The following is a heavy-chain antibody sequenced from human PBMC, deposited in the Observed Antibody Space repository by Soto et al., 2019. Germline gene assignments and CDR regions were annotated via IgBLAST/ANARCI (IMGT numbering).Heavy chain of an antibody. CDR3: AREAVPYYDFSSGYHDAFDI. Sequence: HPGGSLRLSCAASGFTFSSYSMNWVRQAPGKGLEWVSYISSSSSTIYYADSVKGRFTISRDNAKNSLYLQMNSLRAEDTAVYYCAREAVPYYDFSSGYHDAFDIWGQGTMVT. CDR2: ISSSSSTI. J-gene: IGHJ3*02. CDR1: GFTFSSYS. V-gene: IGHV3-48*01. D-gene: IGHD3-3*01.